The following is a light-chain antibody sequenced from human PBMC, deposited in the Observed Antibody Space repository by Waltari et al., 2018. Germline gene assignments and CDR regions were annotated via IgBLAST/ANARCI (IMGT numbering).Light chain of an antibody. CDR2: DVS. V-gene: IGLV2-11*01. J-gene: IGLJ1*01. CDR3: CSYATSYSHV. Sequence: SALAQPRSVSGSPGQSVTISCTGTSSDVGTYNYVSWYQQPPGKAPKLMIYDVSNRPSGVPDRFSGSKSGNTASLTISGLQAEDEADYYCCSYATSYSHVFGTGTEVTVL. CDR1: SSDVGTYNY.